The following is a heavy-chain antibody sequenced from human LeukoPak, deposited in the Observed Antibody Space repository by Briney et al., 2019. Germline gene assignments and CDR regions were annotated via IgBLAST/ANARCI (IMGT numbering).Heavy chain of an antibody. CDR3: ARAGDCSSTSCYSWCDP. J-gene: IGHJ5*02. CDR2: INHSGST. CDR1: GGSFSGYY. V-gene: IGHV4-34*01. D-gene: IGHD2-2*01. Sequence: SETLSLTCPVYGGSFSGYYWSWIRHPPGKGQEWIGEINHSGSTNYHPPLKSRVTISVDRSKNQFSLKPSSVTSADTAVYYCARAGDCSSTSCYSWCDPWGQGTLVTVS.